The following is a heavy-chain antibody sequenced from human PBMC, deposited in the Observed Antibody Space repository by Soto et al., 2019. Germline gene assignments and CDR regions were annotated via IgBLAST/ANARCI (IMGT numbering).Heavy chain of an antibody. V-gene: IGHV3-48*03. Sequence: GGSLRLSCAASGFTFSSYEMNWVRQAPGKGLEWVSYISSSGSTIYYADSVKGRFTISRDNAKNSLYLQMNSLRAEDTAVYYCARVRGQQLRDAFDIWGQGTMVTVSS. CDR3: ARVRGQQLRDAFDI. D-gene: IGHD6-13*01. CDR1: GFTFSSYE. CDR2: ISSSGSTI. J-gene: IGHJ3*02.